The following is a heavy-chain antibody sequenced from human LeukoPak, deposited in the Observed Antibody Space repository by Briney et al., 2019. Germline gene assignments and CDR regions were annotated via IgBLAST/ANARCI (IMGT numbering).Heavy chain of an antibody. Sequence: QPGGSLRLSCAASGFTFSTYWMHWVRQVPGKGLVWVSRVNREGTTSAYADSVKGRFTISRDSDKNTLYLQMNSLRVEDTAVYYCARDVDWILFDYWGQGTLVAVSS. CDR2: VNREGTTS. D-gene: IGHD3-9*01. J-gene: IGHJ4*02. CDR1: GFTFSTYW. CDR3: ARDVDWILFDY. V-gene: IGHV3-74*01.